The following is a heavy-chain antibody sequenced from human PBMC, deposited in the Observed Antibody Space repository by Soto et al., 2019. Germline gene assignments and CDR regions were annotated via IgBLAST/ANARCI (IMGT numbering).Heavy chain of an antibody. Sequence: QITLKESGPTLVKPTQTLTLTCTFSGFSLSTRLMGVGWNLQPPAKALAWLALIYLDDKKLCSPSLRSRRTLTKDTSKYQLVIKQINVDPVDTGTYSLVYSFGRECSHGICSTLHSGYWCQSPMLTVAS. CDR1: GFSLSTRLMG. D-gene: IGHD2-8*01. CDR3: VYSFGRECSHGICSTLHSGY. V-gene: IGHV2-5*02. J-gene: IGHJ1*01. CDR2: IYLDDKK.